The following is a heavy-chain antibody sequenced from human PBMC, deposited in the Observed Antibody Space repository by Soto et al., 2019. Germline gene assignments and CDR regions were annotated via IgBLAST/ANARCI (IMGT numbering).Heavy chain of an antibody. V-gene: IGHV3-9*01. D-gene: IGHD6-13*01. Sequence: EVHLVESGGGLVQPGRSLKLCCVASGFTFDDYAMYWVRQAPGKGPEWVSGISWSGTNIAYADSVKGRFTISRDNAKNTLYLQMNSLRADDTALYYCAKGGSAALISAAGTGNWFDPWGQGSLVTVSS. CDR1: GFTFDDYA. J-gene: IGHJ5*02. CDR2: ISWSGTNI. CDR3: AKGGSAALISAAGTGNWFDP.